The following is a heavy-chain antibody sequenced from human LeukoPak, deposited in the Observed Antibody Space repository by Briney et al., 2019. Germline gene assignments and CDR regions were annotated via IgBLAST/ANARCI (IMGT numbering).Heavy chain of an antibody. CDR3: ARRYYDSSGYYYGNYFDY. CDR1: GFTFSSYW. Sequence: PGGSLRLSCAASGFTFSSYWMSWVRQAPGKGLEWVANIKQDGSEKYYVDSVKGRFTISRDNAKNSLYLQMNSLRAEGTAVYYCARRYYDSSGYYYGNYFDYWGQGTLVTVSS. D-gene: IGHD3-22*01. J-gene: IGHJ4*02. CDR2: IKQDGSEK. V-gene: IGHV3-7*01.